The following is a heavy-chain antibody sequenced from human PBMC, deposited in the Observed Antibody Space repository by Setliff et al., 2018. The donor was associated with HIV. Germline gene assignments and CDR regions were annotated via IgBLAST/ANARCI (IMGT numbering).Heavy chain of an antibody. V-gene: IGHV4-39*01. CDR2: IYHSGST. J-gene: IGHJ4*02. CDR3: ARLSSYRSSSYYFDY. D-gene: IGHD6-6*01. Sequence: SETLSLTCSVSGDSISDTTYYWGWIRQPPGKGLEWIGNIYHSGSTLYKPSLKSRVTMSVDTSKNQFSLKLNSVTAADTAVYHCARLSSYRSSSYYFDYWGQGALVTSPQ. CDR1: GDSISDTTYY.